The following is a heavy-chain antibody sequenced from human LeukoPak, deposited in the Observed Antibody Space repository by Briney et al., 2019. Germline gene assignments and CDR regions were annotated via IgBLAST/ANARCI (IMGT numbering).Heavy chain of an antibody. V-gene: IGHV3-23*01. J-gene: IGHJ6*02. CDR1: GLTFSSYA. CDR2: ISGSGGST. CDR3: AKDGYYYDSSGYYRRKINYGMDV. D-gene: IGHD3-22*01. Sequence: GGSLRLSCAASGLTFSSYAMSWVRQAPGKGLEWVSAISGSGGSTYYADSVKGRFTISRDNSKNTLYLQMNSLRAEATAVYYCAKDGYYYDSSGYYRRKINYGMDVWGQGTTVTVSS.